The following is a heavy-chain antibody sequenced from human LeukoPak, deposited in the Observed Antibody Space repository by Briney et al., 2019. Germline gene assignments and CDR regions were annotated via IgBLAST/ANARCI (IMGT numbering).Heavy chain of an antibody. J-gene: IGHJ4*02. V-gene: IGHV4-34*06. D-gene: IGHD6-19*01. CDR2: INHSGST. CDR3: ACKKIAVAALDY. CDR1: GGSFSGYY. Sequence: SETLSLTCAVYGGSFSGYYWSWIRQPPGKGLEWIGEINHSGSTIYNTSFKSRVTIPVEKPQKHFSLKLGYVNAPEPAVFYFACKKIAVAALDYWGQGTLVTVSS.